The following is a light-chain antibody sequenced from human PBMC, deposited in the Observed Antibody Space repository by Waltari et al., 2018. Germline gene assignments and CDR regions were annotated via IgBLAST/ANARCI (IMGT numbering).Light chain of an antibody. Sequence: DIVMTQSPDSLAVSLGERATINCKSSQSVLYSSNNKNYLAWYQQKPGQPPKLPIYWASTRESGVRDRFSGSGSGTDFTLTISSLQAEDVAVYYCQQYYSTPFTFGPGTKVDIK. CDR3: QQYYSTPFT. J-gene: IGKJ3*01. CDR1: QSVLYSSNNKNY. V-gene: IGKV4-1*01. CDR2: WAS.